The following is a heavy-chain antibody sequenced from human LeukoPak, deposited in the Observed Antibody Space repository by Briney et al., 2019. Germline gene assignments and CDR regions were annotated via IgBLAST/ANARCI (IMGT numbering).Heavy chain of an antibody. CDR1: GFTFRSYW. Sequence: GGSLRLSCAASGFTFRSYWMSWVRQAPGKGLEWVANIKEDGSHKDYVDSVKGRFTISRDNAKNSLYLQMNSLRAEDTAVYYCARERPYGASALDYWGQGTLVTVSS. J-gene: IGHJ4*02. CDR2: IKEDGSHK. V-gene: IGHV3-7*01. CDR3: ARERPYGASALDY. D-gene: IGHD4-17*01.